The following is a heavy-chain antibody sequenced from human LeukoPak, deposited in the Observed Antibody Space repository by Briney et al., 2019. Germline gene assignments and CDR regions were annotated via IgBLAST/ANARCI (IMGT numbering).Heavy chain of an antibody. J-gene: IGHJ3*02. Sequence: PSETLPLTCTVSGGSISSSSYYWGWIRQPPGKGLEWIGSIYYSGNTNYNPSLKSRVTISVDTSKNQFSLKLSSVTAADTAIYYCARVGSYAFDIWGQGTMVTVSS. CDR1: GGSISSSSYY. CDR2: IYYSGNT. CDR3: ARVGSYAFDI. V-gene: IGHV4-39*07.